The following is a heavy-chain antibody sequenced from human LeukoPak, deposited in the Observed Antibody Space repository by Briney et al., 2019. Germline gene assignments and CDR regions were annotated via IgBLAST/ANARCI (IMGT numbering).Heavy chain of an antibody. Sequence: GASVKVSCKASGGTFSSYAISWVRQAPGQGLEWMGGIIPIFGTANYAQKFQGRVMITTDESTSTAYMELSSLRSEDTAVYYCAIRPILRYSGWFDPWGQGTLVTVSS. CDR1: GGTFSSYA. CDR2: IIPIFGTA. J-gene: IGHJ5*02. V-gene: IGHV1-69*05. D-gene: IGHD3-9*01. CDR3: AIRPILRYSGWFDP.